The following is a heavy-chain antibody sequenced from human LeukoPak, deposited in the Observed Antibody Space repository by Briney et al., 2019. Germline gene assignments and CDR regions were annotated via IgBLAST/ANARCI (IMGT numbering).Heavy chain of an antibody. D-gene: IGHD6-19*01. CDR2: ISGSGGST. CDR1: GFTFGSYA. V-gene: IGHV3-23*01. J-gene: IGHJ4*02. CDR3: AKTTAGYSSGRYPGWPVDY. Sequence: PGGSLRLSCAASGFTFGSYAMYWVRQAPGKGLEWVSGISGSGGSTFYADSVKDRFTISRDNSENTVYLQMNSLRADDTTVYYCAKTTAGYSSGRYPGWPVDYWGQGTLVTASS.